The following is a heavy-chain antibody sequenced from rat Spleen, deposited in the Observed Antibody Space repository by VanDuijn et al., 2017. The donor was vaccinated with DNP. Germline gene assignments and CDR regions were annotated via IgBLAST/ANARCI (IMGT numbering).Heavy chain of an antibody. V-gene: IGHV5-25*01. Sequence: EVQLVESGGDLVQPGRXXKLSCAXXXFTXXXYXXXWVXXXPTXGVEWFTSISESGGTTYYRDSVKGRFTVSRDNAISTLYLQMDSLGSEDTATFYCSRRHYNSYIRFDHWGQGVMFTVSS. CDR2: ISESGGTT. D-gene: IGHD1-2*01. CDR3: SRRHYNSYIRFDH. J-gene: IGHJ2*01. CDR1: XFTXXXYX.